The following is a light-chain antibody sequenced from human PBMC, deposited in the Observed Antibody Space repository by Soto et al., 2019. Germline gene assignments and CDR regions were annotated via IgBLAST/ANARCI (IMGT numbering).Light chain of an antibody. Sequence: QSVLTQPASVSGFPGQSITISCTGTSSDIGAYNYVSWYQQHPGKAPKLMIYDVSNRPSGLSNRFSGSKSGNTASLTISGLQAEDEDDYXCSSYTSSATYVFGTGTKVXVL. CDR3: SSYTSSATYV. V-gene: IGLV2-14*01. J-gene: IGLJ1*01. CDR1: SSDIGAYNY. CDR2: DVS.